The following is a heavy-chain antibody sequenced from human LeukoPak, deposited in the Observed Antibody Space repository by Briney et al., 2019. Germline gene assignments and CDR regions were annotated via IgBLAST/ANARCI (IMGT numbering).Heavy chain of an antibody. J-gene: IGHJ3*02. CDR2: INHSGST. D-gene: IGHD5-18*01. Sequence: SETLSLTCAVYGGSFSGYYWSWIRQPPGKGPEWIGEINHSGSTNYNPSLKSRVTISVDTSKNQFSLKLSSVTAADTAVYYCARDCGYSYGYSFDIWGQGTMVTVSS. CDR1: GGSFSGYY. CDR3: ARDCGYSYGYSFDI. V-gene: IGHV4-34*01.